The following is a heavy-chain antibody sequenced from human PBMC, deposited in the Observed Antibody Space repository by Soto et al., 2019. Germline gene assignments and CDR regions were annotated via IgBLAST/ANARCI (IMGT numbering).Heavy chain of an antibody. V-gene: IGHV3-74*01. J-gene: IGHJ4*02. Sequence: GGSLRLSCAASGFIFEMYWMHWVRQSPGKGLVWISRIYNDGTYSDYADSVRGRFTISRDNVNDTLHLQMNNLRAEDSGLYYCTRGPRPISTGTGAYWGQGTQVTVSS. CDR1: GFIFEMYW. CDR2: IYNDGTYS. D-gene: IGHD3-10*01. CDR3: TRGPRPISTGTGAY.